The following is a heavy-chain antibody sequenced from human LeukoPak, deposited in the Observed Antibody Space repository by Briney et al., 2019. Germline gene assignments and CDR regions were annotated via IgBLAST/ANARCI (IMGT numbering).Heavy chain of an antibody. V-gene: IGHV1-8*03. J-gene: IGHJ4*02. CDR1: GYTFTNYH. CDR3: ARTTSFTASGYDY. Sequence: ASVTVSCKASGYTFTNYHINWVRQATGQGVEWMGWRNPNNGDSGYAQKFQGRVTITRDTSISTSYMELRSLRSDDTAVYFCARTTSFTASGYDYWGQGTLVTVSS. CDR2: RNPNNGDS. D-gene: IGHD6-25*01.